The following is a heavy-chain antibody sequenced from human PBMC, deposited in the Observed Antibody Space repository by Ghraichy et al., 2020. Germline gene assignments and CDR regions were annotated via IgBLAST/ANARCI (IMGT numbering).Heavy chain of an antibody. Sequence: SVKVSCKASGGTFSSYAISWVRQAPGQGLEWMGGIIPIFGTANYAQKFQGRVTITADESTSTAYMELSSLRSEDTAVYYCARSRVTTGPYYYYYYMDVWGKGTTVTVS. CDR3: ARSRVTTGPYYYYYYMDV. CDR2: IIPIFGTA. D-gene: IGHD4-11*01. J-gene: IGHJ6*03. V-gene: IGHV1-69*13. CDR1: GGTFSSYA.